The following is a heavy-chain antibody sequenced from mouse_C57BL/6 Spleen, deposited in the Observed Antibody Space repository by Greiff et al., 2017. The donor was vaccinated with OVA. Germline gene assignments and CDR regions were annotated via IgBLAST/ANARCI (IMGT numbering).Heavy chain of an antibody. CDR2: ILPGSGST. J-gene: IGHJ2*01. CDR3: ARYEGSPYYFGY. Sequence: QVQLKQSGAELMKPGASVKLSCKATGYTFTGYWIEWVKQRPGHGLEWIGEILPGSGSTNYTEKFKGKATFTADTSSNTAYMQPSSLTTEDSAIYYCARYEGSPYYFGYWGQGTTLTVSS. V-gene: IGHV1-9*01. D-gene: IGHD2-12*01. CDR1: GYTFTGYW.